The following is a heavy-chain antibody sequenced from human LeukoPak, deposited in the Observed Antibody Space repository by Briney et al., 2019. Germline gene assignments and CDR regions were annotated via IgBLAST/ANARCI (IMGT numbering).Heavy chain of an antibody. J-gene: IGHJ4*02. CDR2: ISWDGGST. CDR3: AKDGANYYDSSGYYGPFDY. CDR1: GFTFDDYA. D-gene: IGHD3-22*01. Sequence: PGGSLRLSCAASGFTFDDYAMHWVRQAPGKGLEWVSLISWDGGSTYYADSVKGRFTISRDNSKNSLYLQMNSLRAEDTALYYCAKDGANYYDSSGYYGPFDYSGQGTLVTVSS. V-gene: IGHV3-43D*04.